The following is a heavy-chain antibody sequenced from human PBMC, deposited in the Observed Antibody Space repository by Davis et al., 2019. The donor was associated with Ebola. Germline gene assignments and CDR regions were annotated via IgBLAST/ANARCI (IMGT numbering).Heavy chain of an antibody. V-gene: IGHV1-18*04. CDR2: ISAYNGNT. J-gene: IGHJ6*02. CDR3: ARDPYYDFWSGYYERDYYYYGMDV. D-gene: IGHD3-3*01. Sequence: ASVKVSCKASGYTFTGYYMHWVRQAPGQGLEWMGWISAYNGNTNYAQKLQGRVTMTTDTSTSTAYMELRSLRSDDTAVYYCARDPYYDFWSGYYERDYYYYGMDVWGQGTTVTVSS. CDR1: GYTFTGYY.